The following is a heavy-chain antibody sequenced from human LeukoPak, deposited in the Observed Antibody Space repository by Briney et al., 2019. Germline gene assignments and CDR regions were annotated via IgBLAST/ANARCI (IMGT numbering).Heavy chain of an antibody. V-gene: IGHV3-30*03. CDR1: GVTFSSYG. CDR3: ALRDGYNLYYFDH. Sequence: GGSLRLSCAASGVTFSSYGMHWVRQAPGKGLEWVAVISYDGSNKYYADSVKGRFTISRDNSKNTLYLQMNSLRAEDTAVYYCALRDGYNLYYFDHWGQGTLVTVSS. D-gene: IGHD5-24*01. J-gene: IGHJ4*02. CDR2: ISYDGSNK.